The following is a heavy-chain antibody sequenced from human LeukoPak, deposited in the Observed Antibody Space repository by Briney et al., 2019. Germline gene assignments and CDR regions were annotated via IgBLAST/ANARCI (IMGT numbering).Heavy chain of an antibody. V-gene: IGHV3-7*01. CDR3: ARGTIAAPGTDC. CDR1: GFTSSGYW. D-gene: IGHD6-13*01. CDR2: LKQDGSEK. Sequence: GGSLRLSCAASGFTSSGYWMHWVRQAPGKGLEWVANLKQDGSEKHFADSVKGRFTISRDNAENSLYLQMNSLRAEDTAMYYCARGTIAAPGTDCWGQGTLVTVSS. J-gene: IGHJ4*02.